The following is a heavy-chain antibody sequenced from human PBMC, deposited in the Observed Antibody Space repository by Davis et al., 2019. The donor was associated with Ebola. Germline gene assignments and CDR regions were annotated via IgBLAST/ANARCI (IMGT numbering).Heavy chain of an antibody. V-gene: IGHV4-59*01. CDR1: GGSISSYY. CDR2: IYYSGST. J-gene: IGHJ3*02. Sequence: PSETLSLTCTVSGGSISSYYWSWIRQPPGKGLEWIGYIYYSGSTNYNPSLKSRVTISVDTSKNQFSLKLSSVTAADTAVYYCAREYCSSTSCYFSDAFDIWGQGTMVTVSS. D-gene: IGHD2-2*01. CDR3: AREYCSSTSCYFSDAFDI.